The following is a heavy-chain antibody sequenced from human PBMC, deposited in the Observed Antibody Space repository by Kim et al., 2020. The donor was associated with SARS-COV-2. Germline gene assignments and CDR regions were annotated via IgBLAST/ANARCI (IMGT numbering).Heavy chain of an antibody. Sequence: SETLSLTCTVSGGSISSSSYYWGWIRQPPGKGLQWIGSIYYSGSTYYNPSLKSRVTISVDKSKNQFFLKLSSVTAADTAVYYCARLRSSRYYFDYWGQGTLVTVSS. D-gene: IGHD3-10*01. V-gene: IGHV4-39*07. J-gene: IGHJ4*02. CDR1: GGSISSSSYY. CDR3: ARLRSSRYYFDY. CDR2: IYYSGST.